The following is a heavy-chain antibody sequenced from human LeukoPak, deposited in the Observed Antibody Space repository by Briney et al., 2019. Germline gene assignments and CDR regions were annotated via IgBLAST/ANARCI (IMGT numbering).Heavy chain of an antibody. D-gene: IGHD1-1*01. CDR3: ARHFPLMDYTGWNHGCFDC. CDR1: GDSILTRTYY. CDR2: IYYSGTT. Sequence: SETLTLTCTVSGDSILTRTYYWGWLRQPPGKGLEWIGSIYYSGTTHYNPSLKSRVTISVDTSENQFSLELHSVTAADTAVYYCARHFPLMDYTGWNHGCFDCGGQGTLVTVS. V-gene: IGHV4-39*01. J-gene: IGHJ4*02.